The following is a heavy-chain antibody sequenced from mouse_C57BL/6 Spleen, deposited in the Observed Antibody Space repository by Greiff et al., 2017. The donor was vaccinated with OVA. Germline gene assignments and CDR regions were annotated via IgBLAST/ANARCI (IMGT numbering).Heavy chain of an antibody. CDR1: GYAFSSYW. CDR2: IYPGDGDT. J-gene: IGHJ4*01. Sequence: QVQLQQSGAELVKPGASVKISCKASGYAFSSYWMNWVKQRPGKGLEWIGQIYPGDGDTNYNGKFKGKATLTADKSSSTAYMQPSSLTSEDSAVYFCARDPPFYAMDYWGQGTSVTVSS. CDR3: ARDPPFYAMDY. V-gene: IGHV1-80*01.